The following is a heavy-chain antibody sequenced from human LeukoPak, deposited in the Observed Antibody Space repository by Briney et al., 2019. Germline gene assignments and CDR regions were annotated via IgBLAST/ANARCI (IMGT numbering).Heavy chain of an antibody. D-gene: IGHD4-17*01. CDR2: ISGSGGST. CDR1: GFTLSSYA. CDR3: AILPYGDFGIDY. J-gene: IGHJ4*02. Sequence: PGGSLRLSCAASGFTLSSYAMSWVRQAPGKGLEWVSAISGSGGSTYYADSVKGRFTISRDNSKNTLYLQMNSLRAEDTAVYYCAILPYGDFGIDYWGQGTLVTVSS. V-gene: IGHV3-23*01.